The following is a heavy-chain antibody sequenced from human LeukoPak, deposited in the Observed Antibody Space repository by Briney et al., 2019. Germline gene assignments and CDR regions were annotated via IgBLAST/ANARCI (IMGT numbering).Heavy chain of an antibody. CDR2: IWYDGSIK. D-gene: IGHD3-22*01. CDR3: ARAYYYDSSATPDY. J-gene: IGHJ4*02. Sequence: GRSLRLSCAASGFTFTNYGMHWVRQAPGKGLEWVAVIWYDGSIKYYADSVKGRFTISRDNSKNTLYLQMNSLRAEDTAVYYCARAYYYDSSATPDYWGQGTLVTVSS. CDR1: GFTFTNYG. V-gene: IGHV3-33*01.